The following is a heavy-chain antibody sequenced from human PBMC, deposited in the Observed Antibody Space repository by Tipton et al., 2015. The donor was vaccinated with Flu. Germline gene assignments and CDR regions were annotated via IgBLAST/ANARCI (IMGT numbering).Heavy chain of an antibody. Sequence: QLVQSGGGLVQPGRSLRLSCTASGFTFGDDAMSWVRQAPGKGLEWVPAIGSAGDTYYLDSVKGRFTISRDNAKNSLYLQMNSLRAGDTAVYYCARGPLPDSKWYNGMDVWGQGTTVTVSS. J-gene: IGHJ6*02. CDR3: ARGPLPDSKWYNGMDV. D-gene: IGHD6-13*01. V-gene: IGHV3-13*01. CDR1: GFTFGDDA. CDR2: IGSAGDT.